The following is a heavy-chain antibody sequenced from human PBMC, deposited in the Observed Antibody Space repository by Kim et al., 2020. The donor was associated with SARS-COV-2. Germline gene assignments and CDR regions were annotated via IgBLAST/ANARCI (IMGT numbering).Heavy chain of an antibody. Sequence: ADSVKGRFTISRDNTKNSLYLQMNSLRAEDTAVYYCARDRVGGYNFECIESWGQGTLVTVSS. V-gene: IGHV3-21*01. D-gene: IGHD1-1*01. J-gene: IGHJ4*02. CDR3: ARDRVGGYNFECIES.